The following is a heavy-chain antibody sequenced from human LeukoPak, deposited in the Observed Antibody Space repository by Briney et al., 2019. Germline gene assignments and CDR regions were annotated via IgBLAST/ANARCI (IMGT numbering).Heavy chain of an antibody. J-gene: IGHJ3*02. V-gene: IGHV3-11*01. Sequence: GGSLRLSCAASGFIFSDYYMSWIRQAPGKGLEWVSYISPSGSTVHYADSVRGRFTISRDNAKNSLYLQMNSLRAEDTALYYCAKSRDILTGYYHDAFDIWGQGTIVTVSS. CDR3: AKSRDILTGYYHDAFDI. D-gene: IGHD3-9*01. CDR2: ISPSGSTV. CDR1: GFIFSDYY.